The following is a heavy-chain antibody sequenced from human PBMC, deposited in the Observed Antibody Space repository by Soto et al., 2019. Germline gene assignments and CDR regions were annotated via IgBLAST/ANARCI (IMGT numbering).Heavy chain of an antibody. D-gene: IGHD6-13*01. CDR3: AKDSWYFDL. V-gene: IGHV3-74*01. J-gene: IGHJ4*02. CDR2: IDTSGSST. Sequence: GGSLRLSCEASGFIFTNFWMHWVRQVPGKGLVWVSRIDTSGSSTSYADSVKGRFTISRDNAKNTVSLQMNSLRAEDAGVYYCAKDSWYFDLWSQGSLVTVSS. CDR1: GFIFTNFW.